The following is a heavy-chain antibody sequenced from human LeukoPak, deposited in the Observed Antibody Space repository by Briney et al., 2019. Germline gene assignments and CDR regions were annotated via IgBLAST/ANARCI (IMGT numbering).Heavy chain of an antibody. Sequence: GASVKVSCKASGYTFTSYYMHWVRQAPGQGLEWMGWINPNSGGTNYAQKFQGRVTMTRDTSISTAYMELSRLRSDDTAVYYCAREKKRVRGVINYFDYWGQGTLVTVSS. CDR2: INPNSGGT. CDR3: AREKKRVRGVINYFDY. J-gene: IGHJ4*02. CDR1: GYTFTSYY. V-gene: IGHV1-2*02. D-gene: IGHD3-10*01.